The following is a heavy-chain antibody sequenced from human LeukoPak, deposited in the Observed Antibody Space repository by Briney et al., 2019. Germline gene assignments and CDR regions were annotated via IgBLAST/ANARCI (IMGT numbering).Heavy chain of an antibody. CDR1: GFTFGSYG. D-gene: IGHD3-10*01. CDR2: IWYDGSNK. J-gene: IGHJ6*02. Sequence: PGGSLRLSCAASGFTFGSYGRHGVGQAPGKGLEWVAVIWYDGSNKYYADSVKGRFTISRDNSKNTLYLQMNSLRAEDTAVYYCARELLWFGEPTYYYYYGMDVWGQGTTVTVSS. CDR3: ARELLWFGEPTYYYYYGMDV. V-gene: IGHV3-30*19.